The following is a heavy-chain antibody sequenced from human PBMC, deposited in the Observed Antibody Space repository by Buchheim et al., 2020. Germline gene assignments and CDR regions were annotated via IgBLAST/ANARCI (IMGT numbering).Heavy chain of an antibody. CDR1: GYTFTSYY. CDR3: ARGRCSSTSCYQQRKTYYYYMDV. Sequence: QVQLVQSGAEVKKPGASVKVSCKASGYTFTSYYMHWVRQAPGQGLEWMGIINPSGGSTSYAQKFQGRVTMTRDTSTSTVYMELSSLRSEDTAVYYCARGRCSSTSCYQQRKTYYYYMDVWGKGTT. V-gene: IGHV1-46*01. D-gene: IGHD2-2*01. J-gene: IGHJ6*03. CDR2: INPSGGST.